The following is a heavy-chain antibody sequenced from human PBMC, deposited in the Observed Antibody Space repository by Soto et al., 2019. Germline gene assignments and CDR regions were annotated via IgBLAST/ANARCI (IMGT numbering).Heavy chain of an antibody. CDR2: ISYDGSNK. V-gene: IGHV3-30*18. CDR1: GFTFSSYG. CDR3: AKDQGPYCSGGSCYSQTPDY. Sequence: QVQLVESGGGVVQPGRSLRLSCAASGFTFSSYGMHWVRQAPGKGLAWVAVISYDGSNKYYADSVKGRFTISRDNSKNTLYLQMNSLRAEDTAVYYCAKDQGPYCSGGSCYSQTPDYWGQGTLVTVSS. J-gene: IGHJ4*02. D-gene: IGHD2-15*01.